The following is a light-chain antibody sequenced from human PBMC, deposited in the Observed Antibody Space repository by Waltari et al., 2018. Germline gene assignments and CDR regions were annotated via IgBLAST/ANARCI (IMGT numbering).Light chain of an antibody. CDR1: STNIGNSY. CDR2: KND. CDR3: AVWGDSLTV. V-gene: IGLV1-47*01. J-gene: IGLJ7*01. Sequence: QSVLTQPPSVSGTPGPRVIISCSGSSTNIGNSYVYWYQQLPGTAPRLIIHKNDQRPSGVPDRFSGSKSGTSASLAISGLRSEDEGDYYCAVWGDSLTVFGGGTQLTVL.